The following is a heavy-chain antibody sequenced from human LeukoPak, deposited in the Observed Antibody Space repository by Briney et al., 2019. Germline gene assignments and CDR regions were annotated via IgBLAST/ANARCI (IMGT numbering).Heavy chain of an antibody. J-gene: IGHJ1*01. D-gene: IGHD6-25*01. CDR1: GFSLSTRGMC. V-gene: IGHV2-70*11. Sequence: SGPALLKPTQTLTLTCTFSGFSLSTRGMCVSWIRQPPGKALEWLARIDWDDDQYYSTSLKTRLTISKDTSKNQVVLTMTNMDPVDTATYYCARTRYSSGWPEYFQDWGQGTLVTVSS. CDR2: IDWDDDQ. CDR3: ARTRYSSGWPEYFQD.